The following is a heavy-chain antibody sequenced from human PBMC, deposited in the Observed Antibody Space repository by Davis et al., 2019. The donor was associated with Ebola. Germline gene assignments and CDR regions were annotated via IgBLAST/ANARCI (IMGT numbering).Heavy chain of an antibody. CDR2: INAGNGNT. Sequence: ASVKVSCKASGYTFINYAIHWVRQAPGQRLEWMGWINAGNGNTKYSQKFQGRVTITRDTSTSTAYMELRSLRSDDTAVYYCARGVEYSGYGGFRFDPWGQGTLVTVSS. V-gene: IGHV1-3*01. D-gene: IGHD5-12*01. CDR1: GYTFINYA. J-gene: IGHJ5*02. CDR3: ARGVEYSGYGGFRFDP.